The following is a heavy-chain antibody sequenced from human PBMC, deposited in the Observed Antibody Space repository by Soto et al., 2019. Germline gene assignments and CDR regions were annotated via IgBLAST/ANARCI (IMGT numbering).Heavy chain of an antibody. Sequence: QVQLVQSGAEVKMPGASVKVSCKASGYTFTDYGINWVRQATGQGLEWMGWMNPKSGDTVYAQKFQGRVSMTRATSISTADMGLNSLKTEDAAVYYCARGGYSVGGATVYGGQGTLVTVSS. D-gene: IGHD1-26*01. CDR1: GYTFTDYG. J-gene: IGHJ4*02. CDR2: MNPKSGDT. V-gene: IGHV1-8*01. CDR3: ARGGYSVGGATVY.